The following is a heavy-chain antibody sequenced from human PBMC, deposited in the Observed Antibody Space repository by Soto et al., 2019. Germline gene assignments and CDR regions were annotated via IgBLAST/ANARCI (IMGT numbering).Heavy chain of an antibody. CDR3: ASAYSSSWYFFDY. J-gene: IGHJ4*02. V-gene: IGHV5-51*01. CDR1: GYXFTSYW. Sequence: PGESLKISCKGSGYXFTSYWIGWVRQMPGKGLEWMGIIYPGDSDTRYSPSFQGQVTISADKSISTAYLQWSSLKASDTAMYYCASAYSSSWYFFDYWGQGTLVTVSS. CDR2: IYPGDSDT. D-gene: IGHD6-13*01.